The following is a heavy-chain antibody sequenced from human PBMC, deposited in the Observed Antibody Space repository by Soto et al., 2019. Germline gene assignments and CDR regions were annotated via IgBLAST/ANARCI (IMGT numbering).Heavy chain of an antibody. CDR2: ISGSGGST. J-gene: IGHJ6*03. V-gene: IGHV3-23*01. Sequence: GGSLRLSCAASGFTFSSYAMSWVRQAPGKGLEWVSAISGSGGSTYYADSVKGRFTISRDNSKNTLYLQMKSLRAEDTAVYYCAKGKGYCSGGSCYLHYYYYYMDVWGKGTTVTVSS. D-gene: IGHD2-15*01. CDR1: GFTFSSYA. CDR3: AKGKGYCSGGSCYLHYYYYYMDV.